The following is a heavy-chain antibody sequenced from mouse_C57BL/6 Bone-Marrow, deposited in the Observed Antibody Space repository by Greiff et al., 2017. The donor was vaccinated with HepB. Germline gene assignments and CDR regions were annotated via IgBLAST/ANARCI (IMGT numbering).Heavy chain of an antibody. Sequence: VQVVESGAELARPGASVKLSCKASGYTFTSYGISWAKQRTGQGLEWIGEIYPRSGNTYYNEKFKGKATLTADKSSSTAYMELRSLTSEDSAVYFCAREPYYYGNYFDYWGQGTTLTVSS. D-gene: IGHD1-1*01. CDR2: IYPRSGNT. J-gene: IGHJ2*01. CDR3: AREPYYYGNYFDY. V-gene: IGHV1-81*01. CDR1: GYTFTSYG.